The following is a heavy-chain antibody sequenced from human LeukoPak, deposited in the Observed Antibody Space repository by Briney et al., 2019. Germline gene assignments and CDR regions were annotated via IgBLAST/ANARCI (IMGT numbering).Heavy chain of an antibody. CDR1: GFTFSDYY. CDR3: ARSRITIFGVYDY. CDR2: ISSSGSTI. J-gene: IGHJ4*02. Sequence: PGGSLRLSCAASGFTFSDYYMSWIRQAPGKGLEWVSYISSSGSTIYYADSVKGRFTTSGDNAKHSLYLQMNSLRAEDTAVYYCARSRITIFGVYDYWGQGTLVTVSS. D-gene: IGHD3-3*01. V-gene: IGHV3-11*01.